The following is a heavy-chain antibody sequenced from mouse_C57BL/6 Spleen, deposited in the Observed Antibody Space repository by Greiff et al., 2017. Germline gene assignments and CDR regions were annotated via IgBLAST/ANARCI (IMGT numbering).Heavy chain of an antibody. CDR2: IWSGGST. CDR3: ARMVTTYYAMDY. CDR1: GFSLTSYG. V-gene: IGHV2-2*01. D-gene: IGHD2-1*01. Sequence: QVQLQQSGPGLVQPSQSLSITCTVSGFSLTSYGVHWVRQSPGKGLEWLGVIWSGGSTDYNAAFISRLSISKDNSKSKVFFKMNSLQADDTAIYYCARMVTTYYAMDYWGQGTSVTVSS. J-gene: IGHJ4*01.